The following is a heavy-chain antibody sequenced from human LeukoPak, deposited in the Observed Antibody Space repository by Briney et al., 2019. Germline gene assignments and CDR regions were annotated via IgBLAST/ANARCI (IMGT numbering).Heavy chain of an antibody. D-gene: IGHD5-12*01. V-gene: IGHV3-66*04. Sequence: GGSLRLSCAASGFIVSNNYMTWVRQAPGKGLEWVSAIYSGGSTYYSNSVKGRFTISRDNSKNMLYLQMNSLRAEDTAVYYCVKQSGYRGYDFFDYWGQGALVTVSS. J-gene: IGHJ4*02. CDR2: IYSGGST. CDR1: GFIVSNNY. CDR3: VKQSGYRGYDFFDY.